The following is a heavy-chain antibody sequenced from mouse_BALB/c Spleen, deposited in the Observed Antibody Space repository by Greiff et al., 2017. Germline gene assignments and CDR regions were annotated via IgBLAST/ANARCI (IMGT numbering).Heavy chain of an antibody. Sequence: EVKLMESGPSLVKPSQTLSLTCSVTGDSITSGYWNWIRKFPGNKLEYMGYISYSGSTYYNPSLKSRISITRDTSKNQYYLQLNSVTTEDTATYYCAAYYGNYYYAMDYWGQGTSVTVSS. CDR3: AAYYGNYYYAMDY. V-gene: IGHV3-8*02. CDR1: GDSITSGY. CDR2: ISYSGST. J-gene: IGHJ4*01. D-gene: IGHD2-10*01.